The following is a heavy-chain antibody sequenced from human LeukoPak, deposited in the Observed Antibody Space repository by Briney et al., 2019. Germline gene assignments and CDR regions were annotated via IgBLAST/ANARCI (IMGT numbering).Heavy chain of an antibody. Sequence: SETLSLTCTVSGGSISSYYWSWIRQPPGKGLEWIGYIYYSGSTNYNPSLKSRVTISVDTSKNQFSLKLSSVTAADTAVYYCARHAPSYYYDSSGYPEGYFQHWGQGTLVTVSS. D-gene: IGHD3-22*01. CDR2: IYYSGST. CDR3: ARHAPSYYYDSSGYPEGYFQH. J-gene: IGHJ1*01. V-gene: IGHV4-59*08. CDR1: GGSISSYY.